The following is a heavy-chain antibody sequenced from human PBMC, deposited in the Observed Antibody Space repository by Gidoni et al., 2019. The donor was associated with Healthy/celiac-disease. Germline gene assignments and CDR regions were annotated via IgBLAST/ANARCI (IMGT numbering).Heavy chain of an antibody. CDR2: IRHVGST. Sequence: QVQLQQWGAGLLKPSETLSLTCAVYGGSFSGYYWSWIRQPPGKGLEWIGEIRHVGSTDYTPSLKSRVTISVDTSKNQFSLKLTSVTAADTAVYFCARGGIADRLQTWGQGTLVTVSS. CDR3: ARGGIADRLQT. J-gene: IGHJ5*02. CDR1: GGSFSGYY. V-gene: IGHV4-34*02. D-gene: IGHD6-6*01.